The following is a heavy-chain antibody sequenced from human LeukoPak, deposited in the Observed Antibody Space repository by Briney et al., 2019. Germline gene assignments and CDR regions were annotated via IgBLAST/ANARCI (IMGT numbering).Heavy chain of an antibody. CDR3: AKGQHYYYYYMDV. Sequence: GRSLTLSCAASGFTFDDYAMLWVRQAPGKGLEWVSGISWNSGSIGYADSVKGRFTISRDNAKNSLYLQMNSLRAEDTALYYCAKGQHYYYYYMDVWGKGTTVTVSS. V-gene: IGHV3-9*01. D-gene: IGHD5-18*01. J-gene: IGHJ6*03. CDR2: ISWNSGSI. CDR1: GFTFDDYA.